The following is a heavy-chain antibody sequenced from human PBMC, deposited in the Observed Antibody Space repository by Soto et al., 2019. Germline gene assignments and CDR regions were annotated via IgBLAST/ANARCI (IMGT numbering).Heavy chain of an antibody. Sequence: QVQLVESGGGVVQPGRSLRLSCAASGFTFSSYAMHWVRQAPGKGLKWVAVISYDGSNKYYADSVKGRFTISRDNSKNTLYLQMNSLRAEDTAVYYCARGYAPAAAVLFDYWGQGTLVTVSS. V-gene: IGHV3-30-3*01. D-gene: IGHD6-13*01. CDR1: GFTFSSYA. J-gene: IGHJ4*02. CDR2: ISYDGSNK. CDR3: ARGYAPAAAVLFDY.